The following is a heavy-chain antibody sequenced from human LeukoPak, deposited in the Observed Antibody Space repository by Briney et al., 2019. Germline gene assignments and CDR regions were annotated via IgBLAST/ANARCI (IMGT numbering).Heavy chain of an antibody. Sequence: GASVEVSCKASGYTFTSYAMHWVRQAPGQRLEWMGWINAGNGNTKYSQKFQGRVTITRDTSASTAYMELSSLRSEDTAVYYCARVGGSSWFYYFDYWGQGTLVTVSS. D-gene: IGHD6-13*01. CDR2: INAGNGNT. V-gene: IGHV1-3*01. CDR1: GYTFTSYA. J-gene: IGHJ4*02. CDR3: ARVGGSSWFYYFDY.